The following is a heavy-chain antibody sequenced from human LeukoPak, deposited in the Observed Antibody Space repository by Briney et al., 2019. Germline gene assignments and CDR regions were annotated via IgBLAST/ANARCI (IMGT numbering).Heavy chain of an antibody. CDR1: GFTFSIYS. D-gene: IGHD3-10*01. Sequence: GGSLRLSCAASGFTFSIYSMNWVRQAPGKGLEWVSFIDTSGSYIYYGDSVKGRVTISRDNAKNSLYPQMNGLRAENTAVYYCARGRSITLLRGVAMSDGFDIWGQGAMVTVSS. CDR3: ARGRSITLLRGVAMSDGFDI. V-gene: IGHV3-21*01. CDR2: IDTSGSYI. J-gene: IGHJ3*02.